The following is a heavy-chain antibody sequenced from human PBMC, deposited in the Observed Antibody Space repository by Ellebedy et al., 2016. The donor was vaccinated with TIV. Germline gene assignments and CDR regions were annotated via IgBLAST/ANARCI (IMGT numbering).Heavy chain of an antibody. Sequence: GESLKISCAASGFAFSDYGMHWVRQAPGKGLEWLAVISYDRSKKYYADSVKGRFTISRDNSKNTLFLQMNSLRAEDSAVNYCAKDQIEPPPSYDVPAAGATDYYDIDVWGQGTTVTVSS. CDR3: AKDQIEPPPSYDVPAAGATDYYDIDV. J-gene: IGHJ6*02. V-gene: IGHV3-30*18. CDR1: GFAFSDYG. D-gene: IGHD6-13*01. CDR2: ISYDRSKK.